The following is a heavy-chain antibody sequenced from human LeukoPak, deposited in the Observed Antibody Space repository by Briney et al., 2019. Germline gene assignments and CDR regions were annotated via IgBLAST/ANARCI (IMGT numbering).Heavy chain of an antibody. CDR3: ARLHCSGGRCSAVDY. V-gene: IGHV1-18*01. J-gene: IGHJ4*02. Sequence: GASVKVSCKASGYTFTSYGISWVRQAPGQGLEWMGWISAYNGNTNYAQKLQGRVTMTTDTSTSTAYMELRSLRSDDTAVYYCARLHCSGGRCSAVDYWGQGTLVTVSS. CDR2: ISAYNGNT. CDR1: GYTFTSYG. D-gene: IGHD2-15*01.